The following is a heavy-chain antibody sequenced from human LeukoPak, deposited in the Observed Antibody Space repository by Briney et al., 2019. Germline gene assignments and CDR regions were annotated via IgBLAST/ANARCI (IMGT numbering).Heavy chain of an antibody. CDR3: ARAQTYYYDSSGYYIWFDP. J-gene: IGHJ5*02. Sequence: SETLSLTCAVSGGSISSGGYSWSWIWQPPGKGLEWIGYIYHSGSTYYNPSLKSRVTISVDRSKNQFSLKLSSVTAADTAVYYCARAQTYYYDSSGYYIWFDPWGQGTLVTVSS. CDR2: IYHSGST. CDR1: GGSISSGGYS. D-gene: IGHD3-22*01. V-gene: IGHV4-30-2*01.